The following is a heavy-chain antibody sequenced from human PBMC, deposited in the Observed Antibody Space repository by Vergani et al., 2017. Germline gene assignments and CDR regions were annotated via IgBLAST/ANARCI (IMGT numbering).Heavy chain of an antibody. Sequence: QVQLVQSGAEVKKPGSSVKVSCKASGGTFSSYAISWVRQAPGQGLEWMGRIIPILGTANYAQKFQGRATITADESTSTAYMELSSLRSEDTAVYYCARGREGEYYYDSSGYYYADWFDPWGQGTLVTVSS. V-gene: IGHV1-69*11. CDR2: IIPILGTA. J-gene: IGHJ5*02. D-gene: IGHD3-22*01. CDR3: ARGREGEYYYDSSGYYYADWFDP. CDR1: GGTFSSYA.